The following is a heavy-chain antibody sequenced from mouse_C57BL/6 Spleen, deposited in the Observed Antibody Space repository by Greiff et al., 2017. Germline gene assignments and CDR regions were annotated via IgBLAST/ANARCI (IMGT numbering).Heavy chain of an antibody. J-gene: IGHJ3*01. CDR1: GYSITSGYY. Sequence: VQLKESGPGLVKPSQSLSLTCSVTGYSITSGYYWNWIRQFPGNKLEWMGYISYDGSNNYNPSLKNRISITRDTSKNQFFLKLNSVTTEDTATYYCAREDYGSSYRAYWGQGTLVTVSA. D-gene: IGHD1-1*01. CDR2: ISYDGSN. CDR3: AREDYGSSYRAY. V-gene: IGHV3-6*01.